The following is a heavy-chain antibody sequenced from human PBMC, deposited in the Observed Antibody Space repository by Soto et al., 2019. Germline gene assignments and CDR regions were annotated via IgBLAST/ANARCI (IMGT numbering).Heavy chain of an antibody. D-gene: IGHD6-19*01. CDR2: IRGKSDGGTT. V-gene: IGHV3-15*07. CDR3: TTGYGSDWYG. Sequence: EVQLVESGGGLVKSGGSLRLSCAASGFTFSKAWMNWVRQAPGKGLEWVGHIRGKSDGGTTDYAAPVSGRFTISKDDSKATVYMQMNSLESEDTAMYYGTTGYGSDWYGWGQGILVIVSS. J-gene: IGHJ4*02. CDR1: GFTFSKAW.